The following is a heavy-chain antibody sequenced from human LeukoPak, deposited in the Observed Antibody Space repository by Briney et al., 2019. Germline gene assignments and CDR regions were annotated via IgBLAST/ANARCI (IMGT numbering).Heavy chain of an antibody. V-gene: IGHV4-59*12. CDR3: ARGANRLDS. J-gene: IGHJ4*02. D-gene: IGHD1-14*01. CDR2: IYYTGST. CDR1: GGSINTYY. Sequence: PSETLSLTCSVSGGSINTYYWSWIRRTPGKGLEWIGFIYYTGSTNYNPSLKSRVTMSVDTSKSQFSLKLTSVTAADTALYYCARGANRLDSWGRGTLVTVSS.